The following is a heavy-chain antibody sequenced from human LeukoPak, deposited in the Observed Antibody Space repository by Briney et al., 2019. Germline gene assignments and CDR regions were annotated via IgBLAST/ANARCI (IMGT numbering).Heavy chain of an antibody. CDR3: ARGQAWFGELLYGVDD. CDR2: IYYSGST. V-gene: IGHV4-59*01. D-gene: IGHD3-10*01. CDR1: GGSISSYY. J-gene: IGHJ4*02. Sequence: ETLSLTCTVSGGSISSYYWSWIRQPPGKGLEWIGYIYYSGSTNYNPSLKSRVTISVDTSKNQFSLKLSSVTAADTAVYYCARGQAWFGELLYGVDDWGQGTLVTVSS.